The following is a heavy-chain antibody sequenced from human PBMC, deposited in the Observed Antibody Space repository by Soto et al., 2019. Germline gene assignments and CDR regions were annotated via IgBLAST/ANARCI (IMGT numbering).Heavy chain of an antibody. CDR2: IYTSGST. CDR1: GGSISSYY. CDR3: ATSRLVAAADQIDY. Sequence: QVQLQESGPGLVKPSETLSLTCTVSGGSISSYYWSWIRQPAGKGLEWIGRIYTSGSTNYNPSLKSRVTMSVDTSNNKFSLKLSTVTAADTAVYYCATSRLVAAADQIDYWGQGTLVTVSS. V-gene: IGHV4-4*07. J-gene: IGHJ4*02. D-gene: IGHD6-13*01.